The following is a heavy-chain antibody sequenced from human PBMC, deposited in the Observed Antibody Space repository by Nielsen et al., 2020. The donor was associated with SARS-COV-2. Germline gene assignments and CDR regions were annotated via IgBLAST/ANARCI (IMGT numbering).Heavy chain of an antibody. D-gene: IGHD3-9*01. Sequence: GGSLRLSCAASGFSFSSYAFDWVRQAPGKGLEWVSFISFDGSNEHYADSVKGRFTISRDSSNSTLYLQMNSLRAEDTAVYYCARGGDILTGYYNDYFDYWGQGTLVTVSS. V-gene: IGHV3-30*04. J-gene: IGHJ4*02. CDR1: GFSFSSYA. CDR3: ARGGDILTGYYNDYFDY. CDR2: ISFDGSNE.